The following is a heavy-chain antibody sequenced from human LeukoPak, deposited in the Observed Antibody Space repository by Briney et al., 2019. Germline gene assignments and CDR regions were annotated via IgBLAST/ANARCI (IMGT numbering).Heavy chain of an antibody. CDR1: GGSISSCSYY. CDR3: ARESSGRGIDAFDI. V-gene: IGHV4-39*07. J-gene: IGHJ3*02. CDR2: IYYSGST. Sequence: SETLSLTCTVSGGSISSCSYYWGWIRQPPGKGLEWIGSIYYSGSTYYNPSLKSRVTISVDTSKNQFSLKLSSVTAADTAVYYCARESSGRGIDAFDIWGQGTMVTVSS. D-gene: IGHD3-22*01.